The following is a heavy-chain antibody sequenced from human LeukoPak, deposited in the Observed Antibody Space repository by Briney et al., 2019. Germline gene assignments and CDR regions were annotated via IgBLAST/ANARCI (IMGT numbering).Heavy chain of an antibody. CDR3: ARDTIAVAGTGIQH. Sequence: SGTLSLTCAVSGGSISSSNWWSWVRQPPGKGLEWIGSIYHSGSTYYNPSLKSRVTISVDKSKNQFSLKLSSVTAADTAVYYCARDTIAVAGTGIQHWGQGTLVTVSS. D-gene: IGHD6-19*01. CDR2: IYHSGST. V-gene: IGHV4-4*02. CDR1: GGSISSSNW. J-gene: IGHJ1*01.